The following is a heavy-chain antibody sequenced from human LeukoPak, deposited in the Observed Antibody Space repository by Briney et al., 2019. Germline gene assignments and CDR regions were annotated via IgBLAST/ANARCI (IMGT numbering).Heavy chain of an antibody. CDR3: ARVSCSGGSCYYYYYYYMDV. V-gene: IGHV3-66*01. CDR2: IYSGGST. CDR1: GFTVSSNY. D-gene: IGHD2-15*01. Sequence: GGSLRLSCVASGFTVSSNYMSWVRQAPGKGLEWVSVIYSGGSTYYADSVKGRFTISRDNSKNTLYLQMNSLRAEDTAVYYCARVSCSGGSCYYYYYYYMDVWGKGTTVTISS. J-gene: IGHJ6*03.